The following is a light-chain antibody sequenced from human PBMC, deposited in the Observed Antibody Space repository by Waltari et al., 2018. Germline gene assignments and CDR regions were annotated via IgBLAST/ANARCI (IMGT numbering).Light chain of an antibody. J-gene: IGKJ2*01. CDR1: LSINSY. V-gene: IGKV1-39*01. Sequence: DIQMTQSPSSLSASVGDRVTITCRASLSINSYLSWYQHKPGKAPNLLIYAAFTLQSGVPSRFSGGGSRTDFALAISSLQPADFATYYCQQSHSAPPYTFGQGTKLEIK. CDR3: QQSHSAPPYT. CDR2: AAF.